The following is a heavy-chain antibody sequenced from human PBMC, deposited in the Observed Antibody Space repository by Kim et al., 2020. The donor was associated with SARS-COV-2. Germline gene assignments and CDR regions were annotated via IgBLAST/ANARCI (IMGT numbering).Heavy chain of an antibody. CDR3: ARDGEQWLGNNWFDP. CDR1: GYTFSNYA. J-gene: IGHJ5*02. CDR2: ISTYTGNT. D-gene: IGHD6-19*01. V-gene: IGHV1-18*01. Sequence: ASVKVSCKASGYTFSNYAISWVRQAPGQGPEWMGWISTYTGNTKYSQKFQDRVTMTTDTSTSTAYMELRSLRSDDTAVYYCARDGEQWLGNNWFDPWGQG.